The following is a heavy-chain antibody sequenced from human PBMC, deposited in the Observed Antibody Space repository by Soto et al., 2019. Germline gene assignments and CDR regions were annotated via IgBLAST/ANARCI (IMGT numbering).Heavy chain of an antibody. J-gene: IGHJ5*02. CDR1: GGSISSYY. Sequence: SETLSLTCTVSGGSISSYYWSWIRQPPGKGLEWIGYIYYSGSTNYNPSLKSRVTISVDTSKNQFSLKLSSVTAADTAVYYCARALEYNWFGPWGQGTLVTVSS. V-gene: IGHV4-59*01. CDR2: IYYSGST. CDR3: ARALEYNWFGP.